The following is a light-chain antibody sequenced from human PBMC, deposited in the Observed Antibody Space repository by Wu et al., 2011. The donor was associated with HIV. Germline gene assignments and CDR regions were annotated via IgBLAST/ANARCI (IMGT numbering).Light chain of an antibody. CDR2: GAF. V-gene: IGKV3D-20*02. Sequence: EIVLTQSPATLSLSPGERVTLSCRASQWISSSYLAWYQHKPGQSPRLLIYGAFSRPTGIPDRFSGSGSGTDFTLTISSLEPEDFAVYYCQQRSNWQWTFGQGTKVEIK. CDR1: QWISSSY. J-gene: IGKJ1*01. CDR3: QQRSNWQWT.